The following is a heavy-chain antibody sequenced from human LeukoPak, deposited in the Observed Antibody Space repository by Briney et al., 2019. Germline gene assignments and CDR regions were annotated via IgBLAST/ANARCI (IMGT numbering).Heavy chain of an antibody. CDR1: GGSISSGGYS. J-gene: IGHJ5*02. V-gene: IGHV4-30-2*01. CDR2: IYHSGST. CDR3: ARSLNYYGSGSNWCVP. Sequence: ASETLSLTCAVSGGSISSGGYSWSWIRQPPGKGLEWIGYIYHSGSTYYNPSLKSRVTISVDRSKNQFSLKLSSVTAADTAVYYCARSLNYYGSGSNWCVPLCQGTLVTVSS. D-gene: IGHD3-10*01.